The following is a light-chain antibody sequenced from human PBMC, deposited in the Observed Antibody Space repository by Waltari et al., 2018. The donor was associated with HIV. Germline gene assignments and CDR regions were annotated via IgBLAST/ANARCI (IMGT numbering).Light chain of an antibody. Sequence: DVVLTQSPLSLAVTLGQPASISCTSSQSLLFGDGYTYLNWFHQRPGQPPRRLSDKISRRASGVPARISGSGAGTNFTLNITRVEAGDVGVFYCMQGAHWPPWTFGPGTKVEIK. CDR3: MQGAHWPPWT. CDR2: KIS. CDR1: QSLLFGDGYTY. J-gene: IGKJ1*01. V-gene: IGKV2-30*01.